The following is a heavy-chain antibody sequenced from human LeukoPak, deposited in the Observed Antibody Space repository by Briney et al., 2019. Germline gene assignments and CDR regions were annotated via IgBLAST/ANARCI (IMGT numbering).Heavy chain of an antibody. CDR3: ARRLGLRYFYPPRYYFDY. Sequence: PSETLSLTCAVYGGSFSGYYWSWIRQPPGKGLEWIGETNHSGSTNYNPSLKSRVTISVDTSKNQFSLKLSSVTAADTAVYYCARRLGLRYFYPPRYYFDYWGQGTLVTVSS. V-gene: IGHV4-34*01. CDR1: GGSFSGYY. D-gene: IGHD3-9*01. J-gene: IGHJ4*02. CDR2: TNHSGST.